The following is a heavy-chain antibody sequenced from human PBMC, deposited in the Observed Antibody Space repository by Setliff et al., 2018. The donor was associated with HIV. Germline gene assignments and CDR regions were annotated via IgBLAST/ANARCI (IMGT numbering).Heavy chain of an antibody. CDR3: ARDDHYYDSGSYYSDWYFDL. V-gene: IGHV1-69*13. CDR1: GYTLTEVS. Sequence: SVKVSCKISGYTLTEVSMHWVRQAPGKGLEWMGGIIPIFGSTKYAQKFQGRVTISADESTTTADMELSSLRSEDTAVYYCARDDHYYDSGSYYSDWYFDLWGRGTLVTSP. J-gene: IGHJ2*01. D-gene: IGHD3-10*01. CDR2: IIPIFGST.